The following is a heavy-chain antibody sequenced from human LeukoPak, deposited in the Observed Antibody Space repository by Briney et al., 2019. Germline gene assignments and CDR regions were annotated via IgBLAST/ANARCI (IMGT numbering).Heavy chain of an antibody. J-gene: IGHJ3*02. CDR1: EFTFAAYA. V-gene: IGHV3-23*01. Sequence: GGSLRLSCVASEFTFAAYAMTWVRLTPGKGLEWVSSIGGSGTYANYADSVRGRFTISRDNSKNTRYLQMNSLRAEDTAVYYCAREAGVWFGDRNAFDIWGQGTMVTVSS. CDR3: AREAGVWFGDRNAFDI. CDR2: IGGSGTYA. D-gene: IGHD3-10*01.